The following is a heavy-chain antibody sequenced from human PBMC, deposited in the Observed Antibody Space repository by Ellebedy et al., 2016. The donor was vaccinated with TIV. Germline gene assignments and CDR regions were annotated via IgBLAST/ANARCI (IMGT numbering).Heavy chain of an antibody. Sequence: GGSLRLXXAASGFTFSDYYMSWIRQAPGKGLEWVSYISSSGSTIYYADSVKGRFTISRDNAKNSLYLQMNSLRAEDTAVYYCARVGVLWSRDVKWFDPWGEGTLVTVSS. CDR3: ARVGVLWSRDVKWFDP. CDR2: ISSSGSTI. V-gene: IGHV3-11*01. D-gene: IGHD3-10*01. J-gene: IGHJ5*02. CDR1: GFTFSDYY.